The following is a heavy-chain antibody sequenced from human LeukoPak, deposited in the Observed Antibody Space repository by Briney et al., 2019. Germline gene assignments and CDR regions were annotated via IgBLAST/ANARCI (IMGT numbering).Heavy chain of an antibody. CDR3: ARDNSGLPYYFDY. CDR1: GFTFSSYW. V-gene: IGHV3-7*01. Sequence: GGSLRLSCAASGFTFSSYWMSWVRQAPGKGLEWVANIKQDGNEKYYVDAVKGRFTISRSNAKNSMYLQMNSLRAEDTAVYCCARDNSGLPYYFDYWGQGTLVTVSS. CDR2: IKQDGNEK. D-gene: IGHD3-10*01. J-gene: IGHJ4*02.